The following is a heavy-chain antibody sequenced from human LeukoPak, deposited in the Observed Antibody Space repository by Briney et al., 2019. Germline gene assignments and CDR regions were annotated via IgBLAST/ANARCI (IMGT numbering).Heavy chain of an antibody. D-gene: IGHD5-12*01. V-gene: IGHV4-34*01. CDR3: AREATMPPNDHS. J-gene: IGHJ5*02. CDR2: INHSGST. Sequence: SETLSLTCAVYGGSFSGYYWSWIRQPPGKGLEWIGEINHSGSTNYNPSLKSRVTISVDTSKNQFSLKLSSVTAADTAVYYCAREATMPPNDHSWGQGTLVTVSS. CDR1: GGSFSGYY.